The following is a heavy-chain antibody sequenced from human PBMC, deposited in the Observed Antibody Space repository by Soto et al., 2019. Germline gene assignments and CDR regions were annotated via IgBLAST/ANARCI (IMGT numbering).Heavy chain of an antibody. CDR2: IYYSGST. D-gene: IGHD6-13*01. V-gene: IGHV4-31*03. J-gene: IGHJ6*02. CDR3: ARDKGLATAGKGSYYYYGMDV. CDR1: GGSIGSSGYY. Sequence: SETLSLTCTVSGGSIGSSGYYWGWIRQHPGKGLEWIGNIYYSGSTYYNPSLKSRVTLSIDTSKNQFSLKLSSVTAADTAVYYCARDKGLATAGKGSYYYYGMDVWGLGTTVTVSS.